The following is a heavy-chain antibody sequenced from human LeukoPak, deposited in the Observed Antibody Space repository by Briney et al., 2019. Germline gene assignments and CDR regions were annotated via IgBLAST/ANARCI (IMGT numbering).Heavy chain of an antibody. V-gene: IGHV4-4*07. CDR2: IYTSEST. CDR3: ARATRHSSYFDD. D-gene: IGHD6-6*01. CDR1: GGSLSSYY. Sequence: SEPLSLTCTLSGGSLSSYYWSWMRQPAGKGVEWIGRIYTSESTNYNPSLKSPVTMSVDTSQNQFSLTQSYLTAADTAVYYCARATRHSSYFDDWGQGTLVTVSS. J-gene: IGHJ4*02.